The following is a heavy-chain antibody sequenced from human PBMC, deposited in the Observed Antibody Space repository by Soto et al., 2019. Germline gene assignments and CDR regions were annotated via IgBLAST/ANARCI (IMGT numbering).Heavy chain of an antibody. J-gene: IGHJ6*03. CDR2: ISGSGGST. V-gene: IGHV3-23*01. CDR3: AKDQSSNYYYYYMDV. D-gene: IGHD2-2*01. CDR1: GFTFSSYA. Sequence: GGSPRLSCAASGFTFSSYAMSWVRQAPGKGLEWVSAISGSGGSTYYADSVKGRFTISRDNSKNTLYLQMNSLRAEDTAVYYCAKDQSSNYYYYYMDVWGKGTTVTVSS.